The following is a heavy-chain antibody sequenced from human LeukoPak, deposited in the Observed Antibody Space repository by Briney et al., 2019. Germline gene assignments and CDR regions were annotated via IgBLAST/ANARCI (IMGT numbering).Heavy chain of an antibody. CDR1: GFTFSSYG. J-gene: IGHJ6*02. CDR3: AKAQGYYYYGLDV. Sequence: GGSLRLSCAASGFTFSSYGMHWVRQAPGEGLEWVAVIWYDGSNKYYADSVKGRFTISRDNSKNTLYLQMSSLRAEDTAVYFCAKAQGYYYYGLDVWGQGTTVTVSS. V-gene: IGHV3-33*06. CDR2: IWYDGSNK.